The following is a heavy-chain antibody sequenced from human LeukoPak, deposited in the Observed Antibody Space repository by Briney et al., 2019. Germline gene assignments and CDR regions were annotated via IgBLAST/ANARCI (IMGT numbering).Heavy chain of an antibody. Sequence: GGSLRLSCAASGFTFSSFSMNWVRQAPGKGLEWVSSISSSSSYIYYADSVKGRFTISRDNAKNSLYLQMNSLRAEDTAVYYCAKEGVLRGSYYGYWGQGTLVTVSS. CDR1: GFTFSSFS. CDR2: ISSSSSYI. CDR3: AKEGVLRGSYYGY. D-gene: IGHD1-26*01. J-gene: IGHJ4*02. V-gene: IGHV3-21*01.